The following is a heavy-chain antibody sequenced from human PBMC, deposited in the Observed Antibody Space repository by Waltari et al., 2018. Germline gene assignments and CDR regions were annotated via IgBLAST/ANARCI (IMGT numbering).Heavy chain of an antibody. J-gene: IGHJ6*02. CDR3: AKDRYSSSSGNYYYYGMDV. V-gene: IGHV3-23*01. CDR1: GFTFSSYA. D-gene: IGHD6-6*01. CDR2: ISGSGGST. Sequence: EVQLLESGGGLVQPGGSLRLSCAASGFTFSSYAMSWVRQAPVKGLEGVSAISGSGGSTYYADSVKGRFTISRDNSKNTLYLQMNSLRAEDTAVYYCAKDRYSSSSGNYYYYGMDVWGQGTTVTVSS.